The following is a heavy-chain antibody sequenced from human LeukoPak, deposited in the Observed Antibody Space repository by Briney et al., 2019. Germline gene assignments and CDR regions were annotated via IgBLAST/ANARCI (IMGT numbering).Heavy chain of an antibody. J-gene: IGHJ6*03. Sequence: SGPLSLTCTVSSHSMNRDYYWGWTPQPPGTGLDWIATIHTPGPTYSTPSLRSRATNSLGTSANQFSLELRSVSAADTAVYFCATPDIRGTIDPFDVGGNGTTVIVSS. CDR3: ATPDIRGTIDPFDV. V-gene: IGHV4-38-2*02. D-gene: IGHD2-15*01. CDR1: SHSMNRDYY. CDR2: IHTPGPT.